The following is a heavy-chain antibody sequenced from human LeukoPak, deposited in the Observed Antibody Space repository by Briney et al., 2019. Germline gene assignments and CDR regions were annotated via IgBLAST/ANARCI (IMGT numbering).Heavy chain of an antibody. CDR2: MNPNSGNT. CDR1: GYTFTSYD. CDR3: ARALRYFDWLLSPYYYYGMDV. J-gene: IGHJ6*02. V-gene: IGHV1-8*01. D-gene: IGHD3-9*01. Sequence: SVKVSCKASGYTFTSYDINWVRQATGQGLEWMGWMNPNSGNTGYAQKFQARVTMTRNTSISTAYMELSSLRSEDTAVYYCARALRYFDWLLSPYYYYGMDVWGQGTTVTVSS.